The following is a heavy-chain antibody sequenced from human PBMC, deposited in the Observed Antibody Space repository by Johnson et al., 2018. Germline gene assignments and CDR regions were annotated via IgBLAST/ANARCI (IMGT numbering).Heavy chain of an antibody. V-gene: IGHV3-7*01. Sequence: VQLQESGGGLVQPGGSLRLSCVVSGFTFSDSDMSWARHTSGKGLEWVANIKEDGSEKYYVDSVKGRFTISRDNARHSLYLQINSLRADDRAVCYCARGGMRPAMVHFMDAWGKGTTVTVSS. CDR1: GFTFSDSD. CDR2: IKEDGSEK. CDR3: ARGGMRPAMVHFMDA. J-gene: IGHJ6*03. D-gene: IGHD5-18*01.